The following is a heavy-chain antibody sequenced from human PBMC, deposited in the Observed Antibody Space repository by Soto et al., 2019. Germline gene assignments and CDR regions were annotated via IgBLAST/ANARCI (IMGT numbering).Heavy chain of an antibody. CDR2: FDPEDGET. V-gene: IGHV1-24*01. D-gene: IGHD2-15*01. CDR3: AVKGYCSGRSCPH. CDR1: GYSFTGYY. Sequence: GASVKVSCKASGYSFTGYYMHWVRQAPGQGLEWMGGFDPEDGETIYAQKFQGRVNMTEDTSTDTAYMELSSLRSEETSVYYCAVKGYCSGRSCPHWGQGPLVTVSS. J-gene: IGHJ4*02.